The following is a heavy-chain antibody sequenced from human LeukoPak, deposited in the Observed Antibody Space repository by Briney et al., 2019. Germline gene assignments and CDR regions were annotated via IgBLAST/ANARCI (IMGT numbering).Heavy chain of an antibody. CDR3: AKENWYLYNNNWYKTWFDP. V-gene: IGHV3-23*01. D-gene: IGHD6-13*01. CDR1: GFTFSNFV. J-gene: IGHJ5*02. CDR2: INGGGGST. Sequence: GGSLRLSCAASGFTFSNFVMSWVRQAPGKGLEWVSYINGGGGSTNYADSVKGRFAISRDNSKNTLYLQMNSLRAEDTAIYYCAKENWYLYNNNWYKTWFDPWGQGTLVTVSS.